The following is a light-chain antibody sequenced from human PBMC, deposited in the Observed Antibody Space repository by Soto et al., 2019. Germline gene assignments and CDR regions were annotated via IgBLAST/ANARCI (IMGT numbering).Light chain of an antibody. Sequence: EILMTQSPATLSVSPGQRATLSCRASQSISNNLAWYQQRPGQAPRLLIYRASTGATGIPARFSGFGSGTDFTLTINGLQSEDVAVYYCQQYSDWPLTFGQGTKVEIK. V-gene: IGKV3-15*01. CDR2: RAS. CDR3: QQYSDWPLT. CDR1: QSISNN. J-gene: IGKJ1*01.